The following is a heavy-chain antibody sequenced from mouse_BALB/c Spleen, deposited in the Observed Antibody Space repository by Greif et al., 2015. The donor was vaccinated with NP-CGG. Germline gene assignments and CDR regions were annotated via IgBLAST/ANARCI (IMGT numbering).Heavy chain of an antibody. CDR1: GYTFSSYW. CDR2: ILPGSGST. J-gene: IGHJ2*01. CDR3: ASNYGSRNYFDY. V-gene: IGHV1-9*01. D-gene: IGHD1-1*01. Sequence: QVQLKQSGAELMKPGASVKISCKATGYTFSSYWIEWVKQRPGHGLEWIGEILPGSGSTNYNEKFKGKATFTADTSSNTAYMQLSSLTSEDSAVYYCASNYGSRNYFDYWGQGTTLTVSS.